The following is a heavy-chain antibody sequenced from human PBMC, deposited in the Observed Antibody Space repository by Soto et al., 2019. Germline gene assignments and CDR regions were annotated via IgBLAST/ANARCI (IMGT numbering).Heavy chain of an antibody. CDR1: GFSLSTSGVG. V-gene: IGHV2-5*01. CDR3: AHSPEAGLHSYYFDY. D-gene: IGHD6-13*01. CDR2: IYWNDDK. Sequence: SGPTLVKPTQTLTLTCTFSGFSLSTSGVGVGWIRQPPGKALEWLALIYWNDDKRYSPSLKSRLTITKDTSKNQVVLTMTNMDPVDTATYYCAHSPEAGLHSYYFDYWGQGTLVTVSS. J-gene: IGHJ4*02.